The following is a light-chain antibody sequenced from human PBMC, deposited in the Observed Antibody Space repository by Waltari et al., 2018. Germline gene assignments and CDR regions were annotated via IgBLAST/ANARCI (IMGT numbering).Light chain of an antibody. V-gene: IGLV2-14*01. CDR3: NSYTSSSTSYVV. Sequence: QSALTQPAPVSGSPGQSITISCTGTSSDVGGYNYVPWYQQHPGKAPKLMIYGVSRRPSGVSNRFSGSKSGNTASLTISGLQAEDEADYYCNSYTSSSTSYVVFGGGTKLTVL. J-gene: IGLJ2*01. CDR1: SSDVGGYNY. CDR2: GVS.